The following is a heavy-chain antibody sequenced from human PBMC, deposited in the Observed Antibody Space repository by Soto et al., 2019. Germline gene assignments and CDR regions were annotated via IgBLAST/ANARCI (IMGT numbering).Heavy chain of an antibody. CDR1: GFTFSSYA. V-gene: IGHV3-23*01. D-gene: IGHD3-10*01. CDR3: AKAPAMVRANPKFDY. CDR2: ISGSGGST. J-gene: IGHJ4*02. Sequence: PGGSLRLSCAASGFTFSSYAMSWVRQAPGKGLEWVSAISGSGGSTYYAESVKGRFTISRDNSKNTLYLQMNSLRAEDTAVYYCAKAPAMVRANPKFDYWGQGTLVTVSS.